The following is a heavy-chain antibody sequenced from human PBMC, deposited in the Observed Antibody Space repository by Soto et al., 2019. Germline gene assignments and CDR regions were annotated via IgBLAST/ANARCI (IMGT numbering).Heavy chain of an antibody. CDR2: INPNSGGT. CDR3: ARESGGTTATLDYYYFYMDV. Sequence: QVQLVQSGAEVKKPGASVRVSCKASGSSFSAYYIHWMRQAPGQGLEWMGWINPNSGGTKFAQKFQGWVTMTRDTSISTAYMELSRLKSDDTAVYFCARESGGTTATLDYYYFYMDVWGKGTTVTVSS. CDR1: GSSFSAYY. D-gene: IGHD4-17*01. V-gene: IGHV1-2*04. J-gene: IGHJ6*03.